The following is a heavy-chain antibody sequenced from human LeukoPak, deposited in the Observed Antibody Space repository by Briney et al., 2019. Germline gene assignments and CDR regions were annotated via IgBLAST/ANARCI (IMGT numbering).Heavy chain of an antibody. D-gene: IGHD6-6*01. J-gene: IGHJ6*03. Sequence: PGGSLRLSCAASGFTFSDHYMSWIRQAPGKGLEWVSYISNSGRTIYYADSVKGRFTISRGNAENSLYLQMNSLRAEDTAVCYCARVIATRPHYHYYMDVWGKGTTVTVSS. CDR1: GFTFSDHY. CDR2: ISNSGRTI. CDR3: ARVIATRPHYHYYMDV. V-gene: IGHV3-11*04.